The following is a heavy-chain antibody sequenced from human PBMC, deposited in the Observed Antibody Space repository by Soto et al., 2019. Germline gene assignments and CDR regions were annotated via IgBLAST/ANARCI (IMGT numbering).Heavy chain of an antibody. Sequence: EVQLLESGGGLVQPGGSLRLSCAASGFTFSSYAMSWVRQAPGKGLEWVSAISGSGGSTYYADSVKGRFTISRDNSKNTLYLQMNSLRAEDTAVYYCAKAKSYRRFAAVITGKSYYYGMDVWGQGTTVTVSS. V-gene: IGHV3-23*01. CDR2: ISGSGGST. CDR3: AKAKSYRRFAAVITGKSYYYGMDV. J-gene: IGHJ6*02. D-gene: IGHD3-22*01. CDR1: GFTFSSYA.